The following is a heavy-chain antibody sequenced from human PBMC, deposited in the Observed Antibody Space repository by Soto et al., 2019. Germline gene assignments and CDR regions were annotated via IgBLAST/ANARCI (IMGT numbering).Heavy chain of an antibody. CDR2: IHSSGNT. CDR3: ARTGPYSSGNN. CDR1: GTSVFGVNW. D-gene: IGHD3-22*01. Sequence: QVQLQESGPGLVNPLETLSLTCTVSGTSVFGVNWWGWVRHPPGKGLEWIGEIHSSGNTDYSPSLKSRVTISVDMSKNEFSLNLTSVTAADTAVYYCARTGPYSSGNNWGQGTLVTVSS. J-gene: IGHJ4*02. V-gene: IGHV4-4*02.